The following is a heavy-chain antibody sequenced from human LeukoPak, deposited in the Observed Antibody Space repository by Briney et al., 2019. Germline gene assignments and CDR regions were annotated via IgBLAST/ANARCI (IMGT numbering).Heavy chain of an antibody. CDR2: IYYSGST. J-gene: IGHJ6*02. CDR3: ASAVVYTSYYGVDV. V-gene: IGHV4-59*01. CDR1: GGSISSYY. D-gene: IGHD6-13*01. Sequence: SETLSLTCTVSGGSISSYYWSWIRQPPGKGLEWIGYIYYSGSTNYNPSLKSRVTISIDTSKNQFSLKLSSVTAADTAVYYCASAVVYTSYYGVDVWGQGTTVTVSS.